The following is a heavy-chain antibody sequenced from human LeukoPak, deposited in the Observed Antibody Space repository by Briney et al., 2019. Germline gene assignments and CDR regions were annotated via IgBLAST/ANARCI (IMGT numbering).Heavy chain of an antibody. CDR2: IIPIFGTA. D-gene: IGHD3-16*01. CDR1: RYTFTNYD. J-gene: IGHJ3*02. Sequence: GASVKVSCKASRYTFTNYDINWVRQAPGQGLEWMGGIIPIFGTANYAQKFQGRVTITADKSTSTAYMELSSLRSEDTAVYYCARPLFRSYAKNDAFDIWGQGTMVTVSS. V-gene: IGHV1-69*06. CDR3: ARPLFRSYAKNDAFDI.